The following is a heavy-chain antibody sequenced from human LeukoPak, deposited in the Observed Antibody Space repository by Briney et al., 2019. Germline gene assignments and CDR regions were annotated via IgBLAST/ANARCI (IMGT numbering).Heavy chain of an antibody. CDR2: INHSGST. J-gene: IGHJ4*02. CDR1: GGSFSGYY. CDR3: ARGGVGYSSSWYSWGDENPTEATNFDY. V-gene: IGHV4-34*01. D-gene: IGHD6-13*01. Sequence: PSETLSLTCAVYGGSFSGYYWSWIRQPPGKGLEWIGEINHSGSTNYNPSLKSRVTISVDTSKNQFSLKLSSVTAADTAVYYCARGGVGYSSSWYSWGDENPTEATNFDYWGQGTLVTVSS.